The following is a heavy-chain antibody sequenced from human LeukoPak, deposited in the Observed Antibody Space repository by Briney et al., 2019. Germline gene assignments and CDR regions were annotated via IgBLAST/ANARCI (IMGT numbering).Heavy chain of an antibody. CDR3: ARDWSFGSGSYNNWFDP. CDR2: ISAYNGNT. CDR1: GYTLTSYG. Sequence: GASVKVSCKASGYTLTSYGISWVRQAPGQGLEWMVWISAYNGNTNYAQKLQGRVTMTTDTSTSTAYMELRSLRSDDTAVYYCARDWSFGSGSYNNWFDPWGQGTLVTVSS. J-gene: IGHJ5*02. D-gene: IGHD3-10*01. V-gene: IGHV1-18*04.